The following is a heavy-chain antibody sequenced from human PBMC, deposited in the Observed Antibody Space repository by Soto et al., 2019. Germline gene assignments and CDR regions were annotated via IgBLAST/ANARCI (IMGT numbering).Heavy chain of an antibody. D-gene: IGHD2-2*01. CDR2: IYPDDSDT. CDR3: ARPPYCSKTTCYEGSTGY. CDR1: GYNFTNYW. V-gene: IGHV5-51*01. J-gene: IGHJ4*02. Sequence: SGESLKISCKASGYNFTNYWIGWVRQMPGKGLDWMGIIYPDDSDTRYSPSFQGQVTISADKSISTAYLQWSSLEASDTAIYYCARPPYCSKTTCYEGSTGYWGQGTLVTVSS.